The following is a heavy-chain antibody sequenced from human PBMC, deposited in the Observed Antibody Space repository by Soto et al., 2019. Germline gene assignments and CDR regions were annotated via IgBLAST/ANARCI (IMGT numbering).Heavy chain of an antibody. Sequence: ASVKVSCKASGYTFTSYGLSWVRQAPGQGLEWMGWISAYNRNTNYAQKLQGRVTMTADTSTSTAYMELRSLRSDDTAVFYCARVIASAADFDYWGQGTPVTVSS. V-gene: IGHV1-18*01. CDR3: ARVIASAADFDY. J-gene: IGHJ4*02. CDR2: ISAYNRNT. D-gene: IGHD6-13*01. CDR1: GYTFTSYG.